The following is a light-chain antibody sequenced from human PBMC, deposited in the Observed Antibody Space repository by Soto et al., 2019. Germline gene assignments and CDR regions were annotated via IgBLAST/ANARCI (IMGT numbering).Light chain of an antibody. CDR3: QQYNSYPLT. Sequence: DIQMTQSPSTLSASVGDRVTITCRASQSISSWLAWYQQKPGKAPNLLIYKASSLESGVPSRFCGSESGTEFTLTISSLQPDDFATYYCQQYNSYPLTFGGGTKVEIK. CDR1: QSISSW. J-gene: IGKJ4*01. V-gene: IGKV1-5*03. CDR2: KAS.